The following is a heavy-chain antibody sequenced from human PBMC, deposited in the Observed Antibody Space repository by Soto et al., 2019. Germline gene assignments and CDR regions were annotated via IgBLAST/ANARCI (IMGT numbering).Heavy chain of an antibody. D-gene: IGHD6-13*01. CDR2: IYYSGST. CDR3: ASRHSSPYFDY. V-gene: IGHV4-30-4*01. J-gene: IGHJ4*02. CDR1: GGSISSGDYY. Sequence: QVQLQESGPGLEKPSQTLSLNCTVSGGSISSGDYYWSWIRQPPGKGLEWIGSIYYSGSTYYNPSLKSRVTISVDTSKNQFSLKLNSVTAADTAVYYCASRHSSPYFDYWGQGTLVTVSS.